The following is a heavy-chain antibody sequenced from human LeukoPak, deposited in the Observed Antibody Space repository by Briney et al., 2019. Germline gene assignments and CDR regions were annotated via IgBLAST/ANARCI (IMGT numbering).Heavy chain of an antibody. J-gene: IGHJ3*02. V-gene: IGHV3-23*01. CDR1: GFTFSDHY. CDR2: ISAGGDGT. Sequence: GGSLRLSCAASGFTFSDHYMDWVRQAPGKGLEWVSGISAGGDGTYHADPVKGRFTISRDNSKNTLYLQMNSLRAEDSSVYYCARPTTVTTISADAFDIWGQGTMVTVSS. D-gene: IGHD4-17*01. CDR3: ARPTTVTTISADAFDI.